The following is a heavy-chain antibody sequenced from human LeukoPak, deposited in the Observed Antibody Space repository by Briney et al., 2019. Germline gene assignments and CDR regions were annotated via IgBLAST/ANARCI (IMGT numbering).Heavy chain of an antibody. Sequence: ASVKVSCKASGGTFSSYAISWVRQAPGQGLEWMGGIIPIFGTANYAQKFQGRVTITADESTSTAYMERSSLRSEDTGVYYCARDTRYSGSWDAFDIWGQGTMVTVSS. CDR2: IIPIFGTA. D-gene: IGHD1-26*01. J-gene: IGHJ3*02. CDR3: ARDTRYSGSWDAFDI. CDR1: GGTFSSYA. V-gene: IGHV1-69*13.